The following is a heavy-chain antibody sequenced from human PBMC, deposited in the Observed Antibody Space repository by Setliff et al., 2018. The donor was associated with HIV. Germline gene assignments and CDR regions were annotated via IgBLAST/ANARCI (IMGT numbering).Heavy chain of an antibody. J-gene: IGHJ4*02. CDR1: GFSLTTSGMR. CDR2: IDWDDDE. Sequence: VNPTQTLTLTCTFSGFSLTTSGMRVNWIRQPPGKALEWLARIDWDDDEFYSTSLKTRLTISKDTSKNQVVLTLTNIDPVDTATYYCAHIGQPLNARGDNYFDYWGQGTLVTVSS. D-gene: IGHD3-10*01. CDR3: AHIGQPLNARGDNYFDY. V-gene: IGHV2-70*04.